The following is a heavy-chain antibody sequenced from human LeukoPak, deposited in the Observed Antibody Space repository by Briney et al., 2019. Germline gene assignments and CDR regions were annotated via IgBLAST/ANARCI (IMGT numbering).Heavy chain of an antibody. CDR1: GVSINNYS. V-gene: IGHV4-59*01. D-gene: IGHD2-21*02. Sequence: PSETLSLTCTVSGVSINNYSWSWVRQPPGKGLECIGHIYYSGSTTTNYNPSLKSRITISVDTSKNQFSLKLSSVTAADTAVYYCASFGRGQYCGGDCYQHHYYHYGMDVWGQGTTVTVSS. J-gene: IGHJ6*02. CDR2: IYYSGSTTT. CDR3: ASFGRGQYCGGDCYQHHYYHYGMDV.